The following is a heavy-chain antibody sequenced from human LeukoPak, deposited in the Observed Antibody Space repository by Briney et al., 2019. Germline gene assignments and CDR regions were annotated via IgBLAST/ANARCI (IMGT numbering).Heavy chain of an antibody. J-gene: IGHJ3*02. Sequence: PSETLPLTCAVSGGSISSGGYSWSWIRQPPGKGLEWIGYIYHSGSTYYNPSLKSRVTISVDRSKNQFSLKLSSVTAADTAVYYCARGRYDSSGYFTDAFDIWGQGTMVTVSS. V-gene: IGHV4-30-2*01. D-gene: IGHD3-22*01. CDR3: ARGRYDSSGYFTDAFDI. CDR1: GGSISSGGYS. CDR2: IYHSGST.